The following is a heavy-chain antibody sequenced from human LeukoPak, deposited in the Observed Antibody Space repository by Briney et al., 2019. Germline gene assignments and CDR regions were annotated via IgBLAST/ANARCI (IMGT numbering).Heavy chain of an antibody. CDR3: ARIRGSINYGAFDV. CDR2: ISSSSSYI. CDR1: GFTFSSYS. D-gene: IGHD3-10*01. V-gene: IGHV3-21*01. J-gene: IGHJ3*01. Sequence: NPGGSLRLSCAASGFTFSSYSMNWVRQAPGKGLEWVSSISSSSSYIYYADSVKGRFTISRDNAKNSLYLQMNGLRAEDTAMYYCARIRGSINYGAFDVWGHGTMVTVSS.